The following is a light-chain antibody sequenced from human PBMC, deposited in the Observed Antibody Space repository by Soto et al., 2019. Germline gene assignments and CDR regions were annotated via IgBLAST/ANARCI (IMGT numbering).Light chain of an antibody. Sequence: EIVLTQSPGTLSLSPGERATLSCRASQSVSSSYLAWYQQKPGQAPRLLIYVASSRATGIPDRFSGSGSGTDFTLTISRLEPEDFAVYYCQQYGSSLLFTFGPGTKVDI. CDR3: QQYGSSLLFT. V-gene: IGKV3-20*01. CDR1: QSVSSSY. J-gene: IGKJ3*01. CDR2: VAS.